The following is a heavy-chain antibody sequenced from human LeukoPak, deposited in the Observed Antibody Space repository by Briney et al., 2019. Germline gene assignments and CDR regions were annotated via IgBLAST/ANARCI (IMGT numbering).Heavy chain of an antibody. CDR1: GGSISGYY. J-gene: IGHJ4*02. D-gene: IGHD6-13*01. Sequence: PSETLSLTCTVSGGSISGYYWSWIRQPPGKGLEWIGYIYYSGTTNYNPSLKSRVTISVDTSKNQISLNLTSVTVADTAVYYCARAGSQIIIAGTLWGQGTLVTVSS. V-gene: IGHV4-59*01. CDR2: IYYSGTT. CDR3: ARAGSQIIIAGTL.